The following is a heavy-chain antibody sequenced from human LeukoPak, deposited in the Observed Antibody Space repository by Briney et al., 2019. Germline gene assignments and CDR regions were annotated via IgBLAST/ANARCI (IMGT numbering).Heavy chain of an antibody. CDR2: ISYDGSNK. J-gene: IGHJ3*02. V-gene: IGHV3-30*18. CDR3: AEDFPRDGYALDHDAFDI. D-gene: IGHD5-24*01. Sequence: GRSLRLSCAASGFTFSSYGMHWVRQAPGKGLEWVAVISYDGSNKYYADSVKGRFTISRDNSKNTLYLQMNSLRAEDTAVYYCAEDFPRDGYALDHDAFDIWGQGTMVTVSS. CDR1: GFTFSSYG.